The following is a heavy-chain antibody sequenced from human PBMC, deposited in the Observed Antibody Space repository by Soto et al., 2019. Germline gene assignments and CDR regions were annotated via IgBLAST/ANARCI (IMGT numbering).Heavy chain of an antibody. J-gene: IGHJ4*02. CDR2: ISYDGSNK. CDR3: ARDRVNGYVFDY. V-gene: IGHV3-30-3*01. CDR1: GFTFSSYA. Sequence: PGGSLRPSCAASGFTFSSYAMHWVRQAPGKGLEWVAVISYDGSNKYYADSVKGRFTISRDNSKNTLYLQMNSLRAEDTAVYYCARDRVNGYVFDYWGQGTLVTVSP. D-gene: IGHD5-18*01.